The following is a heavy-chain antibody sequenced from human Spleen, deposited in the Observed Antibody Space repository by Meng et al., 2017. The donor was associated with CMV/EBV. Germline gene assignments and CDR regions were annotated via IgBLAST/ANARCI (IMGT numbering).Heavy chain of an antibody. D-gene: IGHD3-10*01. CDR3: ARDSIIRGMLFDY. Sequence: GESLKISCAASGFTFSHYEMNWVRQAPGKGLEWISYIGNSGTTIYYTDSVKGRFTVSRDNAKNSLYLQMNSRRAEDTAIYYCARDSIIRGMLFDYWGLGTLVTVSS. V-gene: IGHV3-48*03. CDR1: GFTFSHYE. CDR2: IGNSGTTI. J-gene: IGHJ4*02.